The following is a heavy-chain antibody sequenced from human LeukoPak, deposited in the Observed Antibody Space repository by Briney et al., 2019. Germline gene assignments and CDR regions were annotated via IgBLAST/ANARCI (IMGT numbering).Heavy chain of an antibody. J-gene: IGHJ4*02. CDR2: ISGSGGST. CDR1: GFTFSSYG. V-gene: IGHV3-23*01. CDR3: ARDTYYYDRGGFDY. D-gene: IGHD3-22*01. Sequence: GGSLRLSCAASGFTFSSYGMSWVRQAPGKGLEWVSTISGSGGSTYYADSVKGRFTISRDNSKNTLYLQMNSLRAEDTAVYYCARDTYYYDRGGFDYWGQGTLVTVSS.